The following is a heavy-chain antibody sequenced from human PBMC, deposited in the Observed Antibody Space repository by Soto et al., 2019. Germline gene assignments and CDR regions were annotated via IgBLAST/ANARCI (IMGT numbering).Heavy chain of an antibody. CDR2: ISSNGGYT. Sequence: GGSLRLSCSASGFSFSTYAMHWVRQAPGKGLEYVSAISSNGGYTDYAYSVEGRFTISRDNSKNTLYLQMSSLRAEDTAVYYCVKDGRRSDILTGYSYFDYWGQGTLVTVSS. CDR3: VKDGRRSDILTGYSYFDY. V-gene: IGHV3-64D*06. J-gene: IGHJ4*02. D-gene: IGHD3-9*01. CDR1: GFSFSTYA.